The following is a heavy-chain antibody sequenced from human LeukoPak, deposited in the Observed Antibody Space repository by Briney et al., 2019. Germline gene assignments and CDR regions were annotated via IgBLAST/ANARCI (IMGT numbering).Heavy chain of an antibody. J-gene: IGHJ5*02. Sequence: GGSLRLSCSAYGFTFSYYAMSWVRQAPGKGLEWVSAISGSGGSTYYADSVRGRFTISRDNSKNTLYLQMTSLRVEDTAVYYCPKVGGYSNGYFYTSWGQGTLVTVSS. V-gene: IGHV3-23*01. D-gene: IGHD5-18*01. CDR2: ISGSGGST. CDR1: GFTFSYYA. CDR3: PKVGGYSNGYFYTS.